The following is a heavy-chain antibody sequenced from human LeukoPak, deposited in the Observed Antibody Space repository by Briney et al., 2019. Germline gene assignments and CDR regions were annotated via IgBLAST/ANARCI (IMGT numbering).Heavy chain of an antibody. V-gene: IGHV3-30*02. J-gene: IGHJ4*02. CDR3: ARDRVEMATIASYYFDY. Sequence: GGSLRLSCAASGFTFSTYDMHWVRQAPGKGLEWVAFIRYDGTNKYYADSVKGRFTISRDNSKNTLYLQMNSLRAEDTAVYYCARDRVEMATIASYYFDYWGQGTLVTVSS. D-gene: IGHD5-24*01. CDR2: IRYDGTNK. CDR1: GFTFSTYD.